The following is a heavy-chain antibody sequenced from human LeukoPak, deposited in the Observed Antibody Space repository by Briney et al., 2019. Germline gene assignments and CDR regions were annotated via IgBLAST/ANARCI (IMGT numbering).Heavy chain of an antibody. V-gene: IGHV3-53*01. CDR2: IYSDNT. D-gene: IGHD4/OR15-4a*01. CDR1: GFTVSSNS. J-gene: IGHJ4*02. CDR3: ARRAGAYSHPYDY. Sequence: GGSLRLSCTVSGFTVSSNSMSWVRQAPGKGLEWVSFIYSDNTHYSDSVKGRFTISRDNFKNTLYLQMNSLRAEDTAVYYCARRAGAYSHPYDYWGRGTLVTVSS.